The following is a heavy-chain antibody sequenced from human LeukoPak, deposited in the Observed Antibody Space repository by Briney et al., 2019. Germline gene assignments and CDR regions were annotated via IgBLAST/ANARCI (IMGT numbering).Heavy chain of an antibody. J-gene: IGHJ5*02. V-gene: IGHV4-39*07. CDR1: GGSISSSSYY. Sequence: SETLSLTRTVSGGSISSSSYYWGWIRQPPGKGLEWLGSIYYSGSTYYNPSLKSRVTISVDTSKNQFSLKLSSVTAADTAVYYCARYCSSTSCYTGLRFDPWGQGTLVTVSS. CDR2: IYYSGST. D-gene: IGHD2-2*02. CDR3: ARYCSSTSCYTGLRFDP.